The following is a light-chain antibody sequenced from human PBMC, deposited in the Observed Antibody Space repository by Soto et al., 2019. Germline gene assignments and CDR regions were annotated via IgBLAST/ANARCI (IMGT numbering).Light chain of an antibody. Sequence: IVLTQSPGTLSLSPGERATLSCRASQSVRSSLAWYHHKPGEAPRLLISDASIRAAGVPDRFSGSVSGTEFTLTISRLETEDFALYYGQQYVVGSTLTFGRGTRLEIK. J-gene: IGKJ5*01. CDR2: DAS. CDR1: QSVRSS. CDR3: QQYVVGSTLT. V-gene: IGKV3-20*01.